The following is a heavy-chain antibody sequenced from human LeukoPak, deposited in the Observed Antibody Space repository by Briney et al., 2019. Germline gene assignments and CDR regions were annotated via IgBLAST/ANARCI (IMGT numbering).Heavy chain of an antibody. D-gene: IGHD6-6*01. V-gene: IGHV3-23*01. CDR2: IRGSGGTT. J-gene: IGHJ4*02. CDR1: GFTFSSYA. Sequence: PGGSLRLSCAASGFTFSSYAMSWVRQAPGKGLEWVSAIRGSGGTTYYAASVKGRFTISRDNSKNTVSLQMNSLRAEDTAVYYCAKESSIAARWSLFDYWGQGTLVTVSS. CDR3: AKESSIAARWSLFDY.